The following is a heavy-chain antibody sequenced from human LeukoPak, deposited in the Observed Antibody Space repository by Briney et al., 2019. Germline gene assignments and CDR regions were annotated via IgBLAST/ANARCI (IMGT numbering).Heavy chain of an antibody. D-gene: IGHD1-1*01. CDR2: IWNDGSYK. V-gene: IGHV3-33*06. Sequence: GGSLRLSCAASGFTFSSCGMHWVRQAPGKGLEWVAVIWNDGSYKYYADSVKGRFTISRDNSKNTLYLQMNSLRAEDTALYYCAKNNDFDYWGQGTLVTVSS. CDR1: GFTFSSCG. J-gene: IGHJ4*02. CDR3: AKNNDFDY.